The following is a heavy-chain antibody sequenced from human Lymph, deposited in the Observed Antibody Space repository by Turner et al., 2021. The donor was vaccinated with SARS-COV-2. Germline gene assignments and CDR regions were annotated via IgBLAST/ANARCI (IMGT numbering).Heavy chain of an antibody. CDR3: ARDLGTYGMDV. D-gene: IGHD6-13*01. CDR2: IYSGGTT. J-gene: IGHJ6*02. V-gene: IGHV3-53*02. CDR1: GIIVSRNY. Sequence: EVLLVETGGGLIQPGGSLRLSCAASGIIVSRNYMNWVRQAPGKGLEWVSVIYSGGTTYYADSVKGRFTISRDNSKNTLYLQMNSLRVEDTAVYYCARDLGTYGMDVWGQGTTVTVSS.